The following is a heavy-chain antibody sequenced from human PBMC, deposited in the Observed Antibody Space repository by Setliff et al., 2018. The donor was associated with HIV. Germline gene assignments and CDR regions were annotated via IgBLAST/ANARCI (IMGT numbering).Heavy chain of an antibody. CDR3: ARVPRITTLRNAFDI. V-gene: IGHV1-69*10. CDR2: IIPILGVA. J-gene: IGHJ3*02. D-gene: IGHD3-10*01. CDR1: GGTFSSYA. Sequence: GASVKVSCKPSGGTFSSYAITWVRQAPGQGLEWMGGIIPILGVANYAQKFQGRVTITADKSTTTAYMELSSLRSEDTAVYYCARVPRITTLRNAFDIWGQGTMVTVSS.